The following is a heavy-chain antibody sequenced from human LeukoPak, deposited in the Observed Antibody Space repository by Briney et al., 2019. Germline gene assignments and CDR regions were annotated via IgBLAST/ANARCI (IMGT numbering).Heavy chain of an antibody. CDR3: ARRTHCGGDCYTFDY. CDR1: EFTFSSYA. V-gene: IGHV4-59*01. CDR2: IYYSGST. D-gene: IGHD2-21*02. Sequence: GSLRLSCAASEFTFSSYAMSWVRQAPGKGLEWVGYIYYSGSTNYNPSLKSRVTISVDTSKNQFSLKLSSVTAADTAVYYCARRTHCGGDCYTFDYWGQGTLVTVSS. J-gene: IGHJ4*02.